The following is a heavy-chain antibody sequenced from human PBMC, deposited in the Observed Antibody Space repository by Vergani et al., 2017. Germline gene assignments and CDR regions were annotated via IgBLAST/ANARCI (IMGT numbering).Heavy chain of an antibody. V-gene: IGHV5-51*01. Sequence: EVRLMQSGAAVKKPGESLKISCEVCGHSVPRFWIGWVRQRPGKGLEWMGTIYVGDSETRYSPSFQGQVTFSADKSISTAYLQWSSLKASDTAMYYCARQVAVAGKWWGPYYYYGMDVWGQGTTVTVSS. CDR3: ARQVAVAGKWWGPYYYYGMDV. D-gene: IGHD6-19*01. CDR2: IYVGDSET. J-gene: IGHJ6*02. CDR1: GHSVPRFW.